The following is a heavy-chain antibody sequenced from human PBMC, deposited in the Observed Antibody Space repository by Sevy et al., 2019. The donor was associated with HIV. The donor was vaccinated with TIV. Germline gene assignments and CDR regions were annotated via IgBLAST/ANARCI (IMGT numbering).Heavy chain of an antibody. CDR1: GFTFSNAW. D-gene: IGHD4-17*01. V-gene: IGHV3-15*01. CDR3: TTDDYGDYGGLDY. Sequence: GGSLRLSCAASGFTFSNAWMSWVRQAPGKGLEWVGRIKSKTDGGTTDYAAPVKGRFTISRDDSKNTLYLQMNSLKTEDTAVYYWTTDDYGDYGGLDYWGQGTLVTVSS. J-gene: IGHJ4*02. CDR2: IKSKTDGGTT.